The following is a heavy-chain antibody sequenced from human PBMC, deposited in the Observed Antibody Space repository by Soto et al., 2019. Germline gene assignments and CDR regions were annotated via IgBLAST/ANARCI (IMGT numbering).Heavy chain of an antibody. D-gene: IGHD2-15*01. V-gene: IGHV4-39*01. J-gene: IGHJ3*02. CDR1: GGSISSSSYY. CDR3: AAELYSGGRCCSFDI. CDR2: IYYSGST. Sequence: SETLSLTCTVSGGSISSSSYYWGWIRQPPGKGLEWIGSIYYSGSTYYNPSLKSRVTISVDTSKNQFSLKLSSVTAADTAVYYCAAELYSGGRCCSFDIWGQGTMVTVSS.